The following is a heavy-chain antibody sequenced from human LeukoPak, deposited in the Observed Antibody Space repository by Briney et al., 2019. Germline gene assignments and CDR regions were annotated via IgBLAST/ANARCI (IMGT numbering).Heavy chain of an antibody. CDR1: GYTFTSYY. CDR3: ARVLSYDSSGYYDQYYFDY. Sequence: GASVKVSCKASGYTFTSYYMHWVRQAPGQGLEWMGIINPSGGSTSYAQKFQGRVTMTRDMSTSTVYMELSSLRSEDTAVYYCARVLSYDSSGYYDQYYFDYWGQGTLVTVSS. V-gene: IGHV1-46*01. J-gene: IGHJ4*02. CDR2: INPSGGST. D-gene: IGHD3-22*01.